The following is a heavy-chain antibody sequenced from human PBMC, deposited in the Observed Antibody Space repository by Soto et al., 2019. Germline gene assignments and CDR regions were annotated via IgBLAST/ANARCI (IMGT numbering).Heavy chain of an antibody. J-gene: IGHJ6*02. CDR3: AKDRAWAAAGRRAGYYYGMDV. CDR2: ISYDGSNK. Sequence: PGRSLRLSCAASGLTFSSYGMHWVRKAPGKGLERVAVISYDGSNKYYADSVKGRFTISRDNSKNTLYLQMNSLRAEDTAVYYCAKDRAWAAAGRRAGYYYGMDVWGQGTTVTVS. D-gene: IGHD6-13*01. V-gene: IGHV3-30*18. CDR1: GLTFSSYG.